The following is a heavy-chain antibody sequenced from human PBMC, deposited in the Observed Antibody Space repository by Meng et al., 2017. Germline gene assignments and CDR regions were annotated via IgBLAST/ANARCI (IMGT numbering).Heavy chain of an antibody. CDR3: ARAGTYYYDSSGYYTLDY. CDR1: GGTSSSYA. CDR2: IIPIFGTA. Sequence: SVKVFCKASGGTSSSYAISWVRQAPGQGLEWMGGIIPIFGTANYAQKFQSRVTITADESTSTAYMKLSSLRSEDTAVYYCARAGTYYYDSSGYYTLDYWGQGTLVTVSS. V-gene: IGHV1-69*13. D-gene: IGHD3-22*01. J-gene: IGHJ4*02.